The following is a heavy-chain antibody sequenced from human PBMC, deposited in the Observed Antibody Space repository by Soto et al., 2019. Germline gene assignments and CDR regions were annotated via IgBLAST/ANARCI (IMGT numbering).Heavy chain of an antibody. CDR2: IDPSDSYT. J-gene: IGHJ6*02. Sequence: GESLKISCKGSRYSFTSYWISWVRQMPGKGLEWMGRIDPSDSYTNYSPSFQGHVTISADKSISTAYLQWSSLKASDTAMYYCARTPRIAAAGTHHYYGMDVWGQGTTVTVSS. CDR1: RYSFTSYW. D-gene: IGHD6-13*01. V-gene: IGHV5-10-1*01. CDR3: ARTPRIAAAGTHHYYGMDV.